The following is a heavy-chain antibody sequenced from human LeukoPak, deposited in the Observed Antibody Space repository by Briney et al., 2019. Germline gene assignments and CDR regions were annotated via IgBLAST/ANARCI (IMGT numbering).Heavy chain of an antibody. J-gene: IGHJ4*02. Sequence: SETLSLTCTVSGDSISSSSYYWGWIRQPPGKGLEWTGSIYYSGSTYYNPSLKSRVTISVDTSKNQFSLKLSSVTAADTAVYYCARWAAAGSYDPANDYWGQGTLVTVSS. D-gene: IGHD6-13*01. CDR3: ARWAAAGSYDPANDY. CDR2: IYYSGST. CDR1: GDSISSSSYY. V-gene: IGHV4-39*01.